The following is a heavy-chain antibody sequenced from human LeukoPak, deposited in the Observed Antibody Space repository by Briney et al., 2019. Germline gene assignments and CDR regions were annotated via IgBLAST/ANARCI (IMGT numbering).Heavy chain of an antibody. CDR2: IYPGNSDT. D-gene: IGHD2-2*01. J-gene: IGHJ4*02. V-gene: IGHV5-51*01. CDR1: GYSFTSYW. Sequence: GESLKISCMLSGYSFTSYWIGWVRQMPGKGLEWMGIIYPGNSDTRYSPSFQGQVTISADKSISTAYLQWSSLKASDTAMYYCARSSSIAEYDYWGQGTLVTVSS. CDR3: ARSSSIAEYDY.